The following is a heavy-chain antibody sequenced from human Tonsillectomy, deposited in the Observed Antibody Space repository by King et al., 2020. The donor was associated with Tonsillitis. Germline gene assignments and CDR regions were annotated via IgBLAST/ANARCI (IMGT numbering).Heavy chain of an antibody. D-gene: IGHD4-17*01. CDR2: IYHSGPT. V-gene: IGHV4-31*03. CDR3: ARIRDYGDYVDF. CDR1: GDSLTSGGYF. J-gene: IGHJ4*02. Sequence: QLQESGPGLVRPSQTLSLICSVSGDSLTSGGYFWSWIRQHPDKGLEWIGSIYHSGPTYHTPSLRSRLFMSVDTSKNQFSLRLTSLTAADTAVYYCARIRDYGDYVDFWGQGTLVAVSS.